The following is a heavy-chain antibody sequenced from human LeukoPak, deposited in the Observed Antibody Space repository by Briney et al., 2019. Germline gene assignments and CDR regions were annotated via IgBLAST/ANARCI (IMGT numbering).Heavy chain of an antibody. CDR2: IIPIFGTA. Sequence: GASVTVSCTASGGTFSSYAISWVRQAPGQGLEWMGGIIPIFGTANYAQKFQGRVTITTDESTSTAYMELSSLRSEDTAVYYCAMGHGYNPLDYWGQGTLVTVSS. J-gene: IGHJ4*02. CDR1: GGTFSSYA. V-gene: IGHV1-69*05. D-gene: IGHD5-24*01. CDR3: AMGHGYNPLDY.